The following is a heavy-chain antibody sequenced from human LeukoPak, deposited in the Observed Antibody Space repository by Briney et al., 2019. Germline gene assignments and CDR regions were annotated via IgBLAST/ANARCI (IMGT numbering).Heavy chain of an antibody. V-gene: IGHV1-18*01. CDR1: GYTFTSYG. CDR3: AREMATILELDY. Sequence: ASVKVSCKASGYTFTSYGISWVRQAPGQGLEWMGWISAYNGNTNYAQKLRGRVTMTTDTSTSTAYMELRSLRSDDTAVYYCAREMATILELDYWGQGTLVTVSS. CDR2: ISAYNGNT. J-gene: IGHJ4*02. D-gene: IGHD5-24*01.